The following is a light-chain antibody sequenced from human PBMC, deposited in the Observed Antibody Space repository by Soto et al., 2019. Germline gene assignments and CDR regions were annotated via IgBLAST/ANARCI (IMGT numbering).Light chain of an antibody. V-gene: IGLV2-14*01. Sequence: QSALTQPASVSGSPGQSITISCTGTSSDVGGYNYVSWYQQHPGKAPKFLIYEVSNRPSGVSNRFAGYKSGNTASLTISGLQAEDEADYYCSSYTSTNTWVFGGGTTLTVL. CDR2: EVS. J-gene: IGLJ3*02. CDR3: SSYTSTNTWV. CDR1: SSDVGGYNY.